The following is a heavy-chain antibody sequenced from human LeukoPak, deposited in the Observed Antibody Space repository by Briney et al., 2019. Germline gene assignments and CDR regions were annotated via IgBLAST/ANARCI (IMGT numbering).Heavy chain of an antibody. CDR1: GGTFSSYA. CDR2: VIPTLGIA. CDR3: AREYGGGYSYGYYY. D-gene: IGHD5-18*01. Sequence: SVTVSCKASGGTFSSYAISWVRQAPGQGLEWVGRVIPTLGIANYAQSFQGRVTITADKSTGTAYMQLSSLRSEDTAVYYCAREYGGGYSYGYYYWGQGTLVSASS. V-gene: IGHV1-69*04. J-gene: IGHJ4*02.